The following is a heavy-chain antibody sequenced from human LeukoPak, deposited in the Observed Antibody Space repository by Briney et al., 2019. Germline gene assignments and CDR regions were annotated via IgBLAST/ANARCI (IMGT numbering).Heavy chain of an antibody. Sequence: SETLSLTCTVSGGSISNTNYYWGWIRQPPGKGLEWIGSISYRGSTYYNPSLKSRVTISVDTSKNQFSLKLSSVTAADTAVYFCARHGASGSYLYYFDYWGQGTLVTVSS. CDR1: GGSISNTNYY. V-gene: IGHV4-39*01. D-gene: IGHD1-26*01. CDR3: ARHGASGSYLYYFDY. J-gene: IGHJ4*02. CDR2: ISYRGST.